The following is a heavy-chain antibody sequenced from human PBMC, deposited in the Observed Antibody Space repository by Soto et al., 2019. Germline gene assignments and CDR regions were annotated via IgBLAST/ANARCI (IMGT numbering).Heavy chain of an antibody. CDR2: IYWDDDK. Sequence: QITLKESGPTLVKPTQTLTLTCTFSGFSLSTSGVGVGWLRQPPGKALEWLALIYWDDDKRYSPSLQSRLTINKDISKNRVVHTMTNMDPVDTATYYCAHRQAGVTADYWGQGTLVTVSS. CDR1: GFSLSTSGVG. V-gene: IGHV2-5*02. CDR3: AHRQAGVTADY. J-gene: IGHJ4*02. D-gene: IGHD3-10*01.